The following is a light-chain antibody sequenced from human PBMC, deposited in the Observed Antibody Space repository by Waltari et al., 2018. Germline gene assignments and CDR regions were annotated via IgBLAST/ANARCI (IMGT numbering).Light chain of an antibody. CDR1: SSNIRSNT. V-gene: IGLV1-44*01. J-gene: IGLJ2*01. CDR3: AAWDDSLNAYVI. CDR2: SNN. Sequence: QSVLTQPPSASGTPGQRVTISCSGSSSNIRSNTVNWYQQLPGTAPKLLIYSNNQRPSGVPDRFSGSKSGTSASLAISGLQSEDEADYFCAAWDDSLNAYVIFGGGTKLTVL.